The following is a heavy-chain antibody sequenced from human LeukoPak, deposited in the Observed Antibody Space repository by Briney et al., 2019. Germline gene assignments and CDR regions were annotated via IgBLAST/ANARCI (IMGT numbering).Heavy chain of an antibody. J-gene: IGHJ4*02. CDR1: GFTFSTYA. V-gene: IGHV3-23*01. Sequence: GGSLRLSCTASGFTFSTYAMTWVRQAPGKGLEWVSVIANGGGDIHYADSVKGRFTISRDNAKNTLYLQMNSLRAEDTAVYYCARGTYYYDSSGSWSYWGQGTLVTVSS. D-gene: IGHD3-22*01. CDR2: IANGGGDI. CDR3: ARGTYYYDSSGSWSY.